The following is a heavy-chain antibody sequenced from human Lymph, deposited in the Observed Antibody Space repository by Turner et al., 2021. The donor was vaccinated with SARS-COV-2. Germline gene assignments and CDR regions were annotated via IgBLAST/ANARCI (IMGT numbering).Heavy chain of an antibody. J-gene: IGHJ4*02. CDR1: GFTSSSCG. Sequence: QVQLAESGGGVVQHGRSVRLSWSAPGFTSSSCGMHWVRQAPGKWLECVVVISDDGSNKKYADPVNARLTISSNNSKNTLYRQMNSLRAEDTAVYYCAKEEAVTTVTGLDYWGQGTLVTVSS. CDR3: AKEEAVTTVTGLDY. CDR2: ISDDGSNK. V-gene: IGHV3-30*18. D-gene: IGHD4-4*01.